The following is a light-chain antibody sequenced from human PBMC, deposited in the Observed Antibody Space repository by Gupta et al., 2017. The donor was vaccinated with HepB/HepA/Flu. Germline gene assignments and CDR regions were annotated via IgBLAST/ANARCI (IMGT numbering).Light chain of an antibody. J-gene: IGLJ2*01. V-gene: IGLV1-40*01. CDR1: RSNIGAHYD. CDR3: QSFDNSLTAVV. CDR2: ANS. Sequence: QSVLTQPPSVSGAPGRRVTISCTGSRSNIGAHYDVNWYQHLPGTAPKLLIYANSNRPSGVPGRFSGSKSGTSASLAITGLQAEDEAHYYCQSFDNSLTAVVFGGGTKLTVL.